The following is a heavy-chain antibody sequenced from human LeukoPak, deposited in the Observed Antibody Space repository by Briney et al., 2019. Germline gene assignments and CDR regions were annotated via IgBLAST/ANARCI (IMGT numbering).Heavy chain of an antibody. Sequence: ASVKVSCKSSGYTFTGYYIHWVRQAPGQGLEWMGRINPNSGGTNYAQKFQGRVTMTRDTSISTAYMELNRLRSDDTAVYYCARDWTSTAALDYWGQGTLVTASS. J-gene: IGHJ4*02. CDR3: ARDWTSTAALDY. V-gene: IGHV1-2*06. CDR2: INPNSGGT. D-gene: IGHD6-13*01. CDR1: GYTFTGYY.